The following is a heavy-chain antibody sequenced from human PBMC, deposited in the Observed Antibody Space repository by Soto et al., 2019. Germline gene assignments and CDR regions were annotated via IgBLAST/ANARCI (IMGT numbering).Heavy chain of an antibody. Sequence: ASVKVSCKVSGYTLTELSMHWVRQAPGKGLEWMGGFDPEDGETIYAQKFQGRVTMTEDTSTDTAYMELSSLRSEDTAVYYRATPNQFTLSPDSSGYYRYYYYGMDVWGQGTTVTVSS. CDR2: FDPEDGET. J-gene: IGHJ6*02. CDR1: GYTLTELS. CDR3: ATPNQFTLSPDSSGYYRYYYYGMDV. V-gene: IGHV1-24*01. D-gene: IGHD3-22*01.